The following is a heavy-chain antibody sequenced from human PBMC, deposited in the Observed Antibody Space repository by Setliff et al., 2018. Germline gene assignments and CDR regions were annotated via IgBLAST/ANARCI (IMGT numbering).Heavy chain of an antibody. Sequence: SETLSLTCTVSGGSISSSSYYWGWIRQPPGKGLEWIGSIYYSGSTYYNPSLKSRVTISVNTSKNQFSLKLSSVTAADTAVYYCARFSGSGWSYFDYWGQGTLVTVSS. D-gene: IGHD6-19*01. CDR2: IYYSGST. V-gene: IGHV4-39*01. CDR3: ARFSGSGWSYFDY. CDR1: GGSISSSSYY. J-gene: IGHJ4*02.